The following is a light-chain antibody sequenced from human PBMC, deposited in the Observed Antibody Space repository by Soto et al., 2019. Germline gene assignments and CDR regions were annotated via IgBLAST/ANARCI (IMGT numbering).Light chain of an antibody. CDR3: GTWDSSLSAVV. Sequence: QSVLTQPPSVSAAPGQKGTISCSGSSSNIGNNYVSWYQQLPGTSPKLLIYDNNKRPSGIPDRFSGSKSGTSATLGITGLQTGDEADYYCGTWDSSLSAVVFGGATKLTVL. CDR2: DNN. V-gene: IGLV1-51*01. CDR1: SSNIGNNY. J-gene: IGLJ2*01.